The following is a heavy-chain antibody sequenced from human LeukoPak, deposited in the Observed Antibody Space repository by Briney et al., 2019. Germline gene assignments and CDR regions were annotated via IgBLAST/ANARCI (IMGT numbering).Heavy chain of an antibody. CDR1: GFTFSSYG. CDR2: ISGSGGST. V-gene: IGHV3-23*01. J-gene: IGHJ4*02. CDR3: VKHSAPVLAAARFDY. D-gene: IGHD2-15*01. Sequence: PGGTLRLSCAASGFTFSSYGMSWVRQAPGKGLEWVSAISGSGGSTYYADSVKGRFTISRDNSKNTLYLQMNSLRAEDTAVYYCVKHSAPVLAAARFDYWGQGTLVTVSS.